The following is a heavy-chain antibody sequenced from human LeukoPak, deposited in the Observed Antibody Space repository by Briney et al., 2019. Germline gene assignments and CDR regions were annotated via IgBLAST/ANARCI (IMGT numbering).Heavy chain of an antibody. D-gene: IGHD3/OR15-3a*01. J-gene: IGHJ3*02. Sequence: SETLSLTCTVSGGSISSYYWSWIRQHPGKGLEWIGYIYYSGSTNYNPSLKSRVTISVDTSKNQFSLKLSSVTAADTAVYYCARSIGGLDPPDIWGQGTMVTVSS. CDR3: ARSIGGLDPPDI. V-gene: IGHV4-59*01. CDR2: IYYSGST. CDR1: GGSISSYY.